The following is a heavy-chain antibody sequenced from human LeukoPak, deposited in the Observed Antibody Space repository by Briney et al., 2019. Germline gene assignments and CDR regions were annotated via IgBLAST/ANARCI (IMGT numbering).Heavy chain of an antibody. CDR1: GDTFTGYY. Sequence: ASVKVSCKASGDTFTGYYMHWVRQAPGQGLEWMGWINPNSGGTNYAQKFQGRVTMTRDTSISTAYMELSRLRSDDTAVYYCARLSGSYYYYYYGMDVWGQGTTVTVSS. J-gene: IGHJ6*02. V-gene: IGHV1-2*02. D-gene: IGHD1-26*01. CDR2: INPNSGGT. CDR3: ARLSGSYYYYYYGMDV.